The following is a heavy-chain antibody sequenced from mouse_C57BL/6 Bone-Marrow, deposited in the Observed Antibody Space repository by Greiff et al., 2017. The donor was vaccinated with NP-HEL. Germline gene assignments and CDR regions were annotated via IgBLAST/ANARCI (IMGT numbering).Heavy chain of an antibody. D-gene: IGHD2-4*01. J-gene: IGHJ2*01. V-gene: IGHV5-2*01. CDR2: INSDGGST. Sequence: EVMLVESGGGLVQPGESLKLSCESNEYEFPSHDMSWVRKTPEKRLELVAAINSDGGSTYYPDTMERRFIISRDNTKKTLYLQMSSLRSEDTALYYCASYDYDEGASFDYWGQGTTLTVSS. CDR3: ASYDYDEGASFDY. CDR1: EYEFPSHD.